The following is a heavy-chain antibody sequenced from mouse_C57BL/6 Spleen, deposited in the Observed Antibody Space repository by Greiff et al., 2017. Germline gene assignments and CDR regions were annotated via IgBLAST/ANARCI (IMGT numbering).Heavy chain of an antibody. CDR3: ARSGPITTVVAPFDY. J-gene: IGHJ2*01. Sequence: VQGVESGAELVKPGASVKISCKASGYAFSSYWMNWVKQRPGKGLEWIGQIYPGDGDTNYNGKFKGKATLTADKSSSTAYMQLSSLTSEDSAVYFCARSGPITTVVAPFDYWGQGTTLTVSS. CDR2: IYPGDGDT. V-gene: IGHV1-80*01. D-gene: IGHD1-1*01. CDR1: GYAFSSYW.